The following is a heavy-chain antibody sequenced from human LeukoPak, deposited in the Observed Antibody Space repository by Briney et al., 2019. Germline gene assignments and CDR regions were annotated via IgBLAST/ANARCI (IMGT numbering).Heavy chain of an antibody. CDR1: GFTFSSYA. CDR2: ISGSGGST. V-gene: IGHV3-23*01. D-gene: IGHD3-3*01. Sequence: GGSLRLSCAASGFTFSSYAMSWVRQAPGKGLEWVSAISGSGGSTYYADSVKGRLTISRDNSKNTLYLQMNSLRAEDTAVYYCAKAEYYDFWSGYYTGHWGQGTLVTVSS. J-gene: IGHJ4*02. CDR3: AKAEYYDFWSGYYTGH.